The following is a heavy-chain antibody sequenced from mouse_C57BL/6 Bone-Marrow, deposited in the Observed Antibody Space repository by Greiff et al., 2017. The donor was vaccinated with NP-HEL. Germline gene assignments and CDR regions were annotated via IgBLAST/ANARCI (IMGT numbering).Heavy chain of an antibody. J-gene: IGHJ4*01. Sequence: EVMLVESGGVLVKPGGSLKLSCAASGFTFSDYGMHWVRQAPEKGLEWVAYISSGSSTIYYADTVKGRFTISRDNAKNTLFLQMTSLRSEDTAMYYCARHYSMDYWGQGTSVTVSS. D-gene: IGHD1-1*01. V-gene: IGHV5-17*01. CDR3: ARHYSMDY. CDR2: ISSGSSTI. CDR1: GFTFSDYG.